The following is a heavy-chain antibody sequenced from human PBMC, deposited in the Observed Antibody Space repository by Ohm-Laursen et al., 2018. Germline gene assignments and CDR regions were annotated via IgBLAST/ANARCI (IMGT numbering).Heavy chain of an antibody. CDR3: AKAGGWSYSYELDS. D-gene: IGHD3-10*01. CDR2: ISSSGSTI. Sequence: SLRLSCAASGFTFSSYEMNWVRQAPGKGLEWVSYISSSGSTIYYADSVKGRFTISRDNAKNSLYLQMNSLRAEDTAVYHCAKAGGWSYSYELDSWGQGALVTVSS. CDR1: GFTFSSYE. V-gene: IGHV3-48*03. J-gene: IGHJ5*01.